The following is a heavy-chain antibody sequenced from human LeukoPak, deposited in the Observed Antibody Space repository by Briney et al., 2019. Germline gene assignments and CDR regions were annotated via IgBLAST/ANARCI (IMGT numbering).Heavy chain of an antibody. CDR1: GFTFSSYS. D-gene: IGHD1-26*01. CDR2: ISSSSSYI. V-gene: IGHV3-21*04. Sequence: GGSLRLSCAASGFTFSSYSMNWVRQAPGKGLEWVSSISSSSSYIYYADSVKGRFTISRGNAKNSLYLQMNSLRAEDTAVYYCANERGENMVGDKGIDYWGQGTLVTVSS. J-gene: IGHJ4*02. CDR3: ANERGENMVGDKGIDY.